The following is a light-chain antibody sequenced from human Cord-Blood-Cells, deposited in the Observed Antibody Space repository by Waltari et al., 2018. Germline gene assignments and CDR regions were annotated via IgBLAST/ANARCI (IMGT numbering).Light chain of an antibody. V-gene: IGKV3-11*02. CDR3: QQRSNWPPIT. CDR1: QSVSSY. J-gene: IGKJ5*01. CDR2: YAA. Sequence: LTQPPATLSLSPAERATPTYSVIQSVSSYLSWYQQKTGEAPRQLIYYAAYRAAGIPARFSGGGSGREVTLIISSLEHEDFAVYYCQQRSNWPPITFGQGTRLEIK.